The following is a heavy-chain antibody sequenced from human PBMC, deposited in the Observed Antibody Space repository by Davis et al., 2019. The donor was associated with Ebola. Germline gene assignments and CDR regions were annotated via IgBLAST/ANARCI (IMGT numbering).Heavy chain of an antibody. CDR2: IRSKAYGGTT. Sequence: GESLKISCTASGFTFGDYAMSWVRQAPGKGLEWVGFIRSKAYGGTTEYAASVKGRFTISRDDSKSIAYLQMNSLKTEDTAVYYCTVPAAILYYYYYGMDVWGQGTTVTVSS. D-gene: IGHD2-2*02. CDR1: GFTFGDYA. J-gene: IGHJ6*02. V-gene: IGHV3-49*04. CDR3: TVPAAILYYYYYGMDV.